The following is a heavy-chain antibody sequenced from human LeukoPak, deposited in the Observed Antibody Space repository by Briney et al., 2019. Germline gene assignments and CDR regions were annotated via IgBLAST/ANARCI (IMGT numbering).Heavy chain of an antibody. CDR3: AKDPELPWSRFWSGSWMGGWGP. J-gene: IGHJ5*02. D-gene: IGHD3-3*01. Sequence: GGSLRLSCAASGFTFSSYAMSWVRQAPGKGLEWVSAISGSGGSTYYADSVKGRFTISRDNSKNTLYLQMNSLRAEDTAVYYCAKDPELPWSRFWSGSWMGGWGPWGQGTLVIVSS. V-gene: IGHV3-23*01. CDR1: GFTFSSYA. CDR2: ISGSGGST.